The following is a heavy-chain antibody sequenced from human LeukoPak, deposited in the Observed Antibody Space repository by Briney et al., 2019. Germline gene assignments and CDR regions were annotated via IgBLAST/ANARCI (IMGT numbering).Heavy chain of an antibody. Sequence: GGSLRLSCAASGFTFSSYEMNWVRQAPGKGLEWVSAISGSGGSTYYADSVKGRFTISRDNSKNTLYLQMNSLRAEDTAVYYCAKLGIYCTNGVCDYWGQGTLVTVSS. J-gene: IGHJ4*02. D-gene: IGHD2-8*01. CDR1: GFTFSSYE. V-gene: IGHV3-23*01. CDR2: ISGSGGST. CDR3: AKLGIYCTNGVCDY.